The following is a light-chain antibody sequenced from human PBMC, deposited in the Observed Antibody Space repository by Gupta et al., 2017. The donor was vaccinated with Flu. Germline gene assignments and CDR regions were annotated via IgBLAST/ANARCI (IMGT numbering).Light chain of an antibody. CDR3: QVWDNSDDHHYV. J-gene: IGLJ1*01. Sequence: SYVLTQPPSVSVAPGQTARITCGGSNIGSKSGHWYQQKPGQAPVLVAYDDSDRPSGIPERFSGSNSGNTATLTISRVEAGDEADYYCQVWDNSDDHHYVFGTGTEVTVL. CDR2: DDS. CDR1: NIGSKS. V-gene: IGLV3-21*02.